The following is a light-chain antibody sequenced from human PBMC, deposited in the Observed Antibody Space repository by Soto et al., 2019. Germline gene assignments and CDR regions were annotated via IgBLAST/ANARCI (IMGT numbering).Light chain of an antibody. J-gene: IGKJ5*01. CDR1: QGISSY. Sequence: AILMTQSPSSLSASTGDRVTITCRASQGISSYLAWYQQKPGKAPKLLIYAASTLQSGVPSRFSGSGYGTDFNLTISCLQSEDFATYYCQQSYSTPITFGQGTRLEIK. CDR3: QQSYSTPIT. CDR2: AAS. V-gene: IGKV1-8*01.